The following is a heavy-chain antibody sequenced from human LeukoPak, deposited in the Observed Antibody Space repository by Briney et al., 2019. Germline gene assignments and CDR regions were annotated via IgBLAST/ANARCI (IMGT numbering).Heavy chain of an antibody. CDR1: GFPFSSHG. CDR3: ARSRDYCSGGSCYYYYYMDV. J-gene: IGHJ6*03. D-gene: IGHD2-15*01. Sequence: GGTLRLSCAGSGFPFSSHGMNWVRQAPGKGLEWVSSISSSSSYIYYADSVKGRFTISRDNAKNSLYLQMNSLRAEDTAVYYCARSRDYCSGGSCYYYYYMDVWGKGTTVTISS. V-gene: IGHV3-21*04. CDR2: ISSSSSYI.